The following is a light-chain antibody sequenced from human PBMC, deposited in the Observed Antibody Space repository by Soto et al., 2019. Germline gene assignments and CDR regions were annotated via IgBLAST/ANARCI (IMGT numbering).Light chain of an antibody. Sequence: EIVLTQSPATLSLSPGDRATLSCRASQSVGTYLAWYQQKPGQPPRLLIYDASIRATGIPARFSGSGSGTEFTLTISSLEPEDFAVYYCQQRTNLPPLTFGGGTKVEIK. V-gene: IGKV3-11*01. CDR1: QSVGTY. CDR3: QQRTNLPPLT. J-gene: IGKJ4*01. CDR2: DAS.